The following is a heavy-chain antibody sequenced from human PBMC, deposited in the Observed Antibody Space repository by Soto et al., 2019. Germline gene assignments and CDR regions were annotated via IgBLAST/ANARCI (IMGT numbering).Heavy chain of an antibody. D-gene: IGHD6-19*01. CDR3: ASSSWYSSTGRGPYGMDV. CDR1: GFTFSSIW. V-gene: IGHV3-74*01. J-gene: IGHJ6*02. CDR2: INSDGSSP. Sequence: EVQLVESGGGLVQPGGSLRLSFAASGFTFSSIWMHWFRQAPGKGLVWVSRINSDGSSPRNADAVKGRFTISRDNAKNTLYLQMNSLSAEDTAVYYCASSSWYSSTGRGPYGMDVWGQGTTVTVSS.